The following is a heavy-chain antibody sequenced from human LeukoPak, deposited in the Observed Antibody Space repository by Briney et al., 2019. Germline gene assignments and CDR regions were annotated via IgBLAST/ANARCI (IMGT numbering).Heavy chain of an antibody. CDR2: ISTYNGNT. V-gene: IGHV1-18*01. CDR1: GYTFTSYD. CDR3: ARVRNDYKPRDPFDY. D-gene: IGHD4-11*01. J-gene: IGHJ4*02. Sequence: ASVKVSCKASGYTFTSYDINWVRQAPGQGLEWMGWISTYNGNTNYAEKLQGRVTMTTDTPTSTAYMELRTLRSDDTAVYYCARVRNDYKPRDPFDYWGQGTLVTVSS.